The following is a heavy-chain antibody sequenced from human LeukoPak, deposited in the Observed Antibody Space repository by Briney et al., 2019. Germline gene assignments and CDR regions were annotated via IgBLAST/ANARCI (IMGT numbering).Heavy chain of an antibody. CDR3: ARGRLVRGDAFDI. CDR2: IWYDGSNK. Sequence: GGSLRLSCAASGFTFGSYGMHWVRQAPGKGLEWVAVIWYDGSNKYYADSVKGRFTISRDNSKNTLYLQMNSLRAEDTAVYYCARGRLVRGDAFDIWGQGTMVTVSS. J-gene: IGHJ3*02. CDR1: GFTFGSYG. D-gene: IGHD6-19*01. V-gene: IGHV3-33*01.